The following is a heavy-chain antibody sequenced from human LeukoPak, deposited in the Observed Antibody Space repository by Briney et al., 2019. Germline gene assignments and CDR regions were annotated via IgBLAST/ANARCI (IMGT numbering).Heavy chain of an antibody. Sequence: HTGGSLRLSCAASGFTFSSYAMSWVRQAPGKGLEWVSAISGSGGSTYYADSVKGRFTISRDNSKNTLYLQMNSLRAEDTAVYYCAKEPVGYSSGWYFDYWGQGTLVTVSS. V-gene: IGHV3-23*01. CDR3: AKEPVGYSSGWYFDY. CDR2: ISGSGGST. D-gene: IGHD6-19*01. J-gene: IGHJ4*02. CDR1: GFTFSSYA.